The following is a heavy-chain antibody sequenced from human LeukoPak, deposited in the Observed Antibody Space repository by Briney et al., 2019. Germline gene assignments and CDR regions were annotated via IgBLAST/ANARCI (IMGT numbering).Heavy chain of an antibody. J-gene: IGHJ4*02. CDR1: GFTVSSNY. CDR3: ARDWDVLPASASYFDY. Sequence: GGSLRLSCAASGFTVSSNYMSWVRQAPGKGLEWVSVIYSGGSTYYADSVKGRFTISRDNSKNTLYLQMNSLRAEDTAVYYCARDWDVLPASASYFDYWGQGTLVTVSS. D-gene: IGHD3-10*01. CDR2: IYSGGST. V-gene: IGHV3-66*01.